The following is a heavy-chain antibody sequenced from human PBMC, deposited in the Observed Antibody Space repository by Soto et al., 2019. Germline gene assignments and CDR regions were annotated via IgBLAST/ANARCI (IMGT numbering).Heavy chain of an antibody. CDR1: GYSFTSYW. V-gene: IGHV5-10-1*01. D-gene: IGHD3-10*01. CDR2: IDPSDSYT. Sequence: GESLNISCKGSGYSFTSYWISWVRQMPGKGLEWMGRIDPSDSYTNYSPSFQGHVTISADKSISTAYLQWSSLKASDTAMYYCARHAWFGELPYYYYGMDVWGQGTTVTVSS. J-gene: IGHJ6*02. CDR3: ARHAWFGELPYYYYGMDV.